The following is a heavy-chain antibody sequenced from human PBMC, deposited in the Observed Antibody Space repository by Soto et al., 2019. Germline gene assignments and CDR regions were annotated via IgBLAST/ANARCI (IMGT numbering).Heavy chain of an antibody. D-gene: IGHD2-15*01. CDR3: XXXXXYCSGADCRA. V-gene: IGHV3-23*01. Sequence: EVQLLESGGGLVQPGGSLRLSCAASGFPFSSRAMSWVRQAPGKGLEWVSAIXGXGTITYYADSVKGRFTISRDTSKXXXXXXXXXXXXXXXXXXXXXXXXXYCSGADCRAWGQGTLVTVSS. CDR2: IXGXGTIT. CDR1: GFPFSSRA. J-gene: IGHJ5*02.